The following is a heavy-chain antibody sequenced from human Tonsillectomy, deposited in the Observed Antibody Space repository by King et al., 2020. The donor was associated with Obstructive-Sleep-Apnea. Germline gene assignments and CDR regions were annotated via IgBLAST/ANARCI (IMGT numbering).Heavy chain of an antibody. CDR2: ISSSGTTI. CDR1: GFTFSDYY. J-gene: IGHJ2*01. D-gene: IGHD6-13*01. Sequence: VQLVESGGDLVKPGGSLRLSCAASGFTFSDYYMSWIRQAPGKGLEWGSYISSSGTTIYYADSVKGRFTISRDNAKNSLYLQMISLRAEDTAVYSCARFRIAAAPWDWYFDLWGRGTLVTVSS. V-gene: IGHV3-11*01. CDR3: ARFRIAAAPWDWYFDL.